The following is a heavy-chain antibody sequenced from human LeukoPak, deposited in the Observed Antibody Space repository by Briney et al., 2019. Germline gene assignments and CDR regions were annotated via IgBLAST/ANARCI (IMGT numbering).Heavy chain of an antibody. CDR1: GYTFTSYA. CDR2: INAGNGNT. D-gene: IGHD3-3*01. Sequence: ASVKVSCKASGYTFTSYAMHWVRQAPGQRLEWMGWINAGNGNTKYSQKFQGRVTITRDTSASTAYMELSSLRSEDTAVYYCARANITIFGVADYVFDPWGQGTLVTVSS. V-gene: IGHV1-3*01. CDR3: ARANITIFGVADYVFDP. J-gene: IGHJ5*02.